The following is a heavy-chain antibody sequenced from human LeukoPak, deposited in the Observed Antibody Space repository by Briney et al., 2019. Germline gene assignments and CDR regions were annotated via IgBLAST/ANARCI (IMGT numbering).Heavy chain of an antibody. V-gene: IGHV3-30*02. CDR1: GFTFSSYG. J-gene: IGHJ4*02. Sequence: PGGSLRLSCAASGFTFSSYGMHWVRQAPGKGLEWVAFIRYDGSNKYYADSVKGRFTISRDNSKNTLYLQMNSLRAEDTAVYYCARVRGYGSGSYYGVYYFDYWGQGTLVTVSS. CDR2: IRYDGSNK. D-gene: IGHD3-10*01. CDR3: ARVRGYGSGSYYGVYYFDY.